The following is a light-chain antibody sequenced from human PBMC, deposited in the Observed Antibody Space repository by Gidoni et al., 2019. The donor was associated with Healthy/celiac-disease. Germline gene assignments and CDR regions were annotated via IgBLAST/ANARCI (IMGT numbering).Light chain of an antibody. CDR2: DTN. J-gene: IGLJ3*02. V-gene: IGLV7-46*01. Sequence: QAVVTQEPSLTVSPGGTVTLTCGSSAEPVTSTHYPSWFQQKPGHSPRTLIYDTNNKHSWTPARFSGSLLGGKAALTLSGAQPEDEADYYCVLSHGAARVFGGGTKLTVL. CDR1: AEPVTSTHY. CDR3: VLSHGAARV.